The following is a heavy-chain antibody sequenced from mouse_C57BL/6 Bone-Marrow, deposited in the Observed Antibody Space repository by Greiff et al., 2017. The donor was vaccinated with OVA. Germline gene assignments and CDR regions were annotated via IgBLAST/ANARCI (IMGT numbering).Heavy chain of an antibody. Sequence: VKLVESGAELVRPGTSVKMSCKASGYTFTNYWIGWAKQRPGHGLEWIGDIYPGGGYTNYNEKFKGKATLTADKSSSTAYMQFSSLTSEDSAIYYCASSSSHYYYAMDYWGQGTSVTVSS. CDR3: ASSSSHYYYAMDY. J-gene: IGHJ4*01. CDR1: GYTFTNYW. V-gene: IGHV1-63*01. CDR2: IYPGGGYT. D-gene: IGHD1-1*01.